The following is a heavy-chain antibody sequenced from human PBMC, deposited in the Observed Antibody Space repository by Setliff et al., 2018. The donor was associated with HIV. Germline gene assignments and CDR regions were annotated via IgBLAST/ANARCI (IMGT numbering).Heavy chain of an antibody. CDR3: AKDNNIWSGYYYYYYMDV. J-gene: IGHJ6*03. CDR1: GFTFSDYA. D-gene: IGHD3-3*01. Sequence: RLSCTASGFTFSDYAMSWVRQAPGKGLEWVSAITGSEGSTYHADYVKGRFTISRDNSKNTLYLQMNSLRAEDTAVYYCAKDNNIWSGYYYYYYMDVWGKGTTVTVSS. V-gene: IGHV3-23*01. CDR2: ITGSEGST.